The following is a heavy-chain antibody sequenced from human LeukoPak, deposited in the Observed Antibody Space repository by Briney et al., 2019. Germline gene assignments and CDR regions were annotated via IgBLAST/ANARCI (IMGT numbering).Heavy chain of an antibody. CDR3: ARRIAARPTYYYYGMDV. Sequence: ASVKVSCKASGYTFTGYYMHWVRQAPGQGLEWMGWINPNSGGTIYAQKFQGRVTMTRDTSISTAYMELSRLRSDDTAVYYCARRIAARPTYYYYGMDVWGQGTTVTVSS. J-gene: IGHJ6*02. CDR2: INPNSGGT. CDR1: GYTFTGYY. D-gene: IGHD6-6*01. V-gene: IGHV1-2*02.